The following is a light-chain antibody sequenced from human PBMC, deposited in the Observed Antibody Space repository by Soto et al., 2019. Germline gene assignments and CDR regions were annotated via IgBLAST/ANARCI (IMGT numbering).Light chain of an antibody. V-gene: IGKV1-5*03. CDR2: KAS. Sequence: DLQMTQSPSTLSASVGDRVTITCRATQSVSNWLAWYQQKPGKAPKLLIYKASTLESGVPSRFSGSGSGTEFALTISILQPDYFATSSCQHYNRYSTFGQGTKLEIK. CDR1: QSVSNW. CDR3: QHYNRYST. J-gene: IGKJ2*01.